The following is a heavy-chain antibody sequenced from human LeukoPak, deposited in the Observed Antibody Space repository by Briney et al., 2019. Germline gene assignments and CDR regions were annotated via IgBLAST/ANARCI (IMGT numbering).Heavy chain of an antibody. CDR1: GGSISSHY. Sequence: SETLSLTCTVSGGSISSHYWSWIRQPPGKGLEWIGYIYSSGTTSYNPSLMSRVSISVDTSKNQFSLKLTSVTAADTAVYYCARVLIAVAGTFDYWGQGTLVTVSS. CDR2: IYSSGTT. V-gene: IGHV4-59*11. CDR3: ARVLIAVAGTFDY. D-gene: IGHD6-19*01. J-gene: IGHJ4*02.